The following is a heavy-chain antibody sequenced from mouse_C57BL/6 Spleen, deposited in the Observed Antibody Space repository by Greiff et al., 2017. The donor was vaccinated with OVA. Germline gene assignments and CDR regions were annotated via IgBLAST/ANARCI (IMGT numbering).Heavy chain of an antibody. Sequence: VQLQQSGPGLVQPSQSLSITCTVSGFSFTSYCVHWVRQSPGEGLEWLGVIWSGGSTDYNAAFISRLSISKNNSKIQVFFKMTRLQADDTAIYYRARRWLLGFAYWGQGTLVTVSA. CDR1: GFSFTSYC. V-gene: IGHV2-2*01. CDR2: IWSGGST. D-gene: IGHD2-3*01. CDR3: ARRWLLGFAY. J-gene: IGHJ3*01.